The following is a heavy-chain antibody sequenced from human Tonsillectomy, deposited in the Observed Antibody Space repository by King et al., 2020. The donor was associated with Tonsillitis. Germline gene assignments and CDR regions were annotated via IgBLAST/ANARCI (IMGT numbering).Heavy chain of an antibody. J-gene: IGHJ4*02. CDR3: ARGSRDYSNYCFDY. Sequence: VQLVESGAEVKKPGASVKVSCKASGYTFTGYYIHWVRQAPGQGLEWMGWINPISGGTSYAQKLQARVTMTRDTSISTAYMELSRLRTDDTAVYYCARGSRDYSNYCFDYWGQGTLVTVSA. V-gene: IGHV1-2*02. D-gene: IGHD4-11*01. CDR1: GYTFTGYY. CDR2: INPISGGT.